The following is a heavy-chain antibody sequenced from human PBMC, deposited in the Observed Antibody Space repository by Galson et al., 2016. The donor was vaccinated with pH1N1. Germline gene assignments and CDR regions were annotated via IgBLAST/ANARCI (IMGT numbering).Heavy chain of an antibody. Sequence: SLRLSCAASGFTFSHYAMHWVRQAPGKGLEWVAVISYVESNKDYADSVKGRFTVSRDNSKNTLYLQMNSLRAEDTALYYCARDHVYGDYFERFFDLWGRATLVIVSS. CDR3: ARDHVYGDYFERFFDL. D-gene: IGHD4-17*01. CDR1: GFTFSHYA. J-gene: IGHJ2*01. CDR2: ISYVESNK. V-gene: IGHV3-30-3*01.